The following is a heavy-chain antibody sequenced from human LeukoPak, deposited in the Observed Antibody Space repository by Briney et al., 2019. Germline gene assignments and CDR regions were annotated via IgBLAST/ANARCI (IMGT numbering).Heavy chain of an antibody. CDR1: GYTFTNYQ. J-gene: IGHJ4*02. V-gene: IGHV1-69*13. Sequence: SVKVSCKASGYTFTNYQMHWVRQAPGQGLEWMGGIIPIFGTANYAQKFQGRVTITADESTSTAYMELSSLRSEDTAVYYCALWIQLWGNFDYWGQGTLVTVSS. D-gene: IGHD5-18*01. CDR2: IIPIFGTA. CDR3: ALWIQLWGNFDY.